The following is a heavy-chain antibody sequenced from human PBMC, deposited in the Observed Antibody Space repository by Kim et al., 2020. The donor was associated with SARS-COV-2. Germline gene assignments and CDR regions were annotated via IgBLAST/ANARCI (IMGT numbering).Heavy chain of an antibody. CDR3: ARGSITNFGVVYYYHYGMDV. CDR1: GFTFSSYW. CDR2: IKQDGSEK. D-gene: IGHD3-3*01. J-gene: IGHJ6*02. Sequence: GGSLRLSCAASGFTFSSYWMSWVRQAPGKGLEWVANIKQDGSEKYYVDSVKGRFTISRDNAKNSLYLQMNSLRAEDTDVYYCARGSITNFGVVYYYHYGMDVWGQGTRLTVPS. V-gene: IGHV3-7*01.